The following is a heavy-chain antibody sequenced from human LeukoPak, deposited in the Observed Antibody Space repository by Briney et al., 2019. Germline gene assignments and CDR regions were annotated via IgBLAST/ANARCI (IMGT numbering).Heavy chain of an antibody. Sequence: ASVRVSCKASGYTFTSYGISWVRQAPGQGLEWMGWISAYNGNTNYAQKLQGRVTMTTDTYTSTAYMELRSLRSDDTAVYYCAREVVVNPLTDLDAFDIWGQGTMVTVPS. J-gene: IGHJ3*02. CDR1: GYTFTSYG. CDR2: ISAYNGNT. V-gene: IGHV1-18*01. D-gene: IGHD3-22*01. CDR3: AREVVVNPLTDLDAFDI.